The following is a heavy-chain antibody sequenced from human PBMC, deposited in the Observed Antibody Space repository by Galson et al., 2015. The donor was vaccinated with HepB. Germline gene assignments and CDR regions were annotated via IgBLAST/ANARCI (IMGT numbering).Heavy chain of an antibody. CDR2: IIPIFGTA. D-gene: IGHD3-22*01. V-gene: IGHV1-69*13. J-gene: IGHJ3*02. CDR1: GGTFSSYA. Sequence: SVKVSCKASGGTFSSYAISWVRQAPGQGLEWMGGIIPIFGTANYAQKFQGRVTITADESTSTAYMELSSLRSEDTAVYYCAREYYYDSSGLEGNAFDIWGQGTMVTVSS. CDR3: AREYYYDSSGLEGNAFDI.